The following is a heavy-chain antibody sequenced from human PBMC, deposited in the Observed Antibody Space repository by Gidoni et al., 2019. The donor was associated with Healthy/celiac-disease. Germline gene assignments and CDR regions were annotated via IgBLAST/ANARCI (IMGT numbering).Heavy chain of an antibody. CDR1: GGSISSSSYY. D-gene: IGHD1-7*01. J-gene: IGHJ5*02. CDR2: IYYSGST. V-gene: IGHV4-39*01. Sequence: LQLQESGPGLVKPSETLSLPCTISGGSISSSSYYWGWIRQPPGKGLEWIGSIYYSGSTYYNPSLKRRVTISVDTSKNQFSLKLSSVTAADTAVYYCARQLELRSNWFDPWGQGTLVTVSS. CDR3: ARQLELRSNWFDP.